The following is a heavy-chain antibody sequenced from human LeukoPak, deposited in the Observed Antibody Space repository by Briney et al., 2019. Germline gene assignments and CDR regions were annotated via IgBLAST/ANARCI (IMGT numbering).Heavy chain of an antibody. CDR2: ISWNSGSI. V-gene: IGHV3-9*03. J-gene: IGHJ4*02. CDR1: GFTFDDYA. Sequence: GRSLRLXCAASGFTFDDYAMHWVRQAPGKDLEWVSGISWNSGSIGYADSVKGRFTISRDNAKNSLYLQMNSLRAEDMALYYCAKDIASSADGIDYWGQGTLVTVSS. CDR3: AKDIASSADGIDY.